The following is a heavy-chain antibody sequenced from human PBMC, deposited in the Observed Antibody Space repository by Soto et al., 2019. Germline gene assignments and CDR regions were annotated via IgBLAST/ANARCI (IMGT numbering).Heavy chain of an antibody. CDR3: ALPEYSSSPTRGGWFDP. CDR1: GGTFSSYA. D-gene: IGHD6-6*01. CDR2: IIPIFGTA. J-gene: IGHJ5*02. Sequence: QVQLVQSGAEVKKPGSSVKVSCKASGGTFSSYAISWVRQAPGQGLEWMGGIIPIFGTANYAQKFQGRVTITVDEFTSTAYMELSSLRSEDTAVYYCALPEYSSSPTRGGWFDPWGQGTLVTVSS. V-gene: IGHV1-69*01.